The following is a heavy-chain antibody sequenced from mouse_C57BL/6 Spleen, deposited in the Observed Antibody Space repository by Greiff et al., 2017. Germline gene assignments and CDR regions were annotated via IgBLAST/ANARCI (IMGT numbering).Heavy chain of an antibody. Sequence: EVMLVESGGGLVKPGGSLKLSCAASGFTFSSYAMSWVRQTPEKRLEWVATISDGGSYTYYPDNVKGRFTISGDNAKNNLYLQMSHLKSEDTAMYYCARENGNYPYYFDDWGQGTTLTVSS. D-gene: IGHD2-1*01. V-gene: IGHV5-4*01. CDR2: ISDGGSYT. CDR3: ARENGNYPYYFDD. J-gene: IGHJ2*01. CDR1: GFTFSSYA.